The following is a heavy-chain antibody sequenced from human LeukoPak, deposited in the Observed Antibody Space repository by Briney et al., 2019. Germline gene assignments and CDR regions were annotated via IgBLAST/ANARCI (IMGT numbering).Heavy chain of an antibody. J-gene: IGHJ4*02. Sequence: GGSLRLSCAASGFTFSSYSMNWVRQAPGKGLEWVAVISYDGSNKYYADSVKGRFTISRDNSKNTVFMEMNSLKPEDTALYYCARSEHIVVVTSTPASYWGQGTLVTVSS. CDR1: GFTFSSYS. V-gene: IGHV3-30*03. CDR3: ARSEHIVVVTSTPASY. D-gene: IGHD2-21*02. CDR2: ISYDGSNK.